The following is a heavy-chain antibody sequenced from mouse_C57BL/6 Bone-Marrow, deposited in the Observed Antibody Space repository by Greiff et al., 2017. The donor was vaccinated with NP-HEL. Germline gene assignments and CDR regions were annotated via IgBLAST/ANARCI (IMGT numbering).Heavy chain of an antibody. Sequence: QVQLQQPGAELVKPGASVKMSCKASGYTFTSYWITWVKQRPGQGLEWIGDIYPGSGSTNYNEKFKSKATLTVDTSSSTAYMQLSSLTSEDSAVYYCARYNRAYSNYEDYFDYWGQGTTLTVSS. CDR2: IYPGSGST. D-gene: IGHD2-5*01. CDR1: GYTFTSYW. CDR3: ARYNRAYSNYEDYFDY. J-gene: IGHJ2*01. V-gene: IGHV1-55*01.